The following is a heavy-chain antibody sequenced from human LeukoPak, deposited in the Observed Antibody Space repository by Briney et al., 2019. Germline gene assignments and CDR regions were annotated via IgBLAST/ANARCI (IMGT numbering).Heavy chain of an antibody. CDR3: ARGEGYNYGYWWLDP. V-gene: IGHV6-1*01. D-gene: IGHD5-18*01. J-gene: IGHJ5*02. Sequence: SQTLSLTCAISGDSVSSNSAAWNWIRQSPSRGLEWLARTYYRSKWYNDYAVSVKSRITIDPDTSKNQFSLQLNSVTPEDTAVYYCARGEGYNYGYWWLDPWGQGTLVTVSS. CDR1: GDSVSSNSAA. CDR2: TYYRSKWYN.